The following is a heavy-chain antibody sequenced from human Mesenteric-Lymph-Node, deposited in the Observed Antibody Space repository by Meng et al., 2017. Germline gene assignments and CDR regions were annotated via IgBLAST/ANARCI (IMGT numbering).Heavy chain of an antibody. D-gene: IGHD5-18*01. CDR3: ARVALGIQLWTLVYGMDV. Sequence: SETLSLTCTVSGGSISSSSYYWGWIRQPPGKGLEWIGSIYYSGSTYYNPSLKSRVTISVDTSKNQFSLKLSSVTAADTAVYYCARVALGIQLWTLVYGMDVWGQGTTVTVSS. CDR2: IYYSGST. J-gene: IGHJ6*02. V-gene: IGHV4-39*07. CDR1: GGSISSSSYY.